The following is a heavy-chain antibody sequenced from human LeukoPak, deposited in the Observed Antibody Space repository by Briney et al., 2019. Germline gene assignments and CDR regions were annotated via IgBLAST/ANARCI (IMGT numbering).Heavy chain of an antibody. CDR3: ARARRFAAAATTAFDI. D-gene: IGHD6-13*01. Sequence: SETLSLTCTVSGGSVSSGDYYWSWIRQPPGKGLEWIGYIYYSGNTYYNPSLKSRLTISVDTSKNQFSLKLTSVTAADTAVYYCARARRFAAAATTAFDIWGQGTMVTVSS. CDR2: IYYSGNT. CDR1: GGSVSSGDYY. V-gene: IGHV4-30-4*08. J-gene: IGHJ3*02.